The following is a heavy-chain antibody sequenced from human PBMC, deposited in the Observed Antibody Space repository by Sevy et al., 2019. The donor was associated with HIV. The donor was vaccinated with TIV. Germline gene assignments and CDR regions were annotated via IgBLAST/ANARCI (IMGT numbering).Heavy chain of an antibody. D-gene: IGHD5-18*01. CDR3: ARDRRLRGYSYGSFDY. Sequence: ASVKVSCKASGYTFTGQYIHWVRQAPGQGLEWMGWINPNSGGTNYRQDFQGRITLTRYTSITTAYMELSGLKSDDTAIYYCARDRRLRGYSYGSFDYWGQGTLVTVSS. V-gene: IGHV1-2*02. J-gene: IGHJ4*02. CDR2: INPNSGGT. CDR1: GYTFTGQY.